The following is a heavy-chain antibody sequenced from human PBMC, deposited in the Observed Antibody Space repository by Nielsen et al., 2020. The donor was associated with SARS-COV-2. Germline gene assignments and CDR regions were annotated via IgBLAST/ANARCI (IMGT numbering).Heavy chain of an antibody. Sequence: GESLKISCEASGFTFSSYEMNWVRQAPGKGLEWVSYISSSGSTIYYADSVKGRFTISRDNAKNSLYLQMNSLRAEDTAVYYCAREPGYYYDSSGYPYWGQGTLVTVSS. J-gene: IGHJ4*02. D-gene: IGHD3-22*01. CDR1: GFTFSSYE. V-gene: IGHV3-48*03. CDR2: ISSSGSTI. CDR3: AREPGYYYDSSGYPY.